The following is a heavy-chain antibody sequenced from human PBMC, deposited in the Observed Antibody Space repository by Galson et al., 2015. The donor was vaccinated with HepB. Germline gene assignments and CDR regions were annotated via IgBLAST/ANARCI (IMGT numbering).Heavy chain of an antibody. V-gene: IGHV3-23*01. CDR1: GFTFSNYA. CDR3: TKKEYYGNSAYYGPFDY. CDR2: ISGSGGST. J-gene: IGHJ4*02. D-gene: IGHD3-22*01. Sequence: SLRLSCAASGFTFSNYAMSWVRQAPGKGLEWVSGISGSGGSTDYPDYVKGRFTISRDNSKNTLYLQMKSLRAEDTAVYYCTKKEYYGNSAYYGPFDYWGPGSLVTVSS.